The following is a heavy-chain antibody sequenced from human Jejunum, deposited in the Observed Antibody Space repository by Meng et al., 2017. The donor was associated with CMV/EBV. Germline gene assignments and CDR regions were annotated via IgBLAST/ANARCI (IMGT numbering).Heavy chain of an antibody. CDR1: GFSFSSFG. V-gene: IGHV3-30*02. Sequence: GFSFSSFGMQWVRQAPGKGLEWVAFTRYDGESEYYADSVKGRFTISKDNSKNMLYLQMSSLRPEDTAVYYCANFPSSAYYSEMDVWGQGTTGTVSS. CDR2: TRYDGESE. CDR3: ANFPSSAYYSEMDV. J-gene: IGHJ6*02.